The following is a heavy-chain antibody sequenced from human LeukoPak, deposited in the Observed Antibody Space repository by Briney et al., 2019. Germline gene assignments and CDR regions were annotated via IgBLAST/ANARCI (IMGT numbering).Heavy chain of an antibody. V-gene: IGHV1-2*02. CDR3: ARVPRYCSSTSCHFDY. CDR1: GYTFTGYY. CDR2: INPNSGGT. Sequence: ASVKVSCKASGYTFTGYYMHWVRQAPGQGLEWMGWINPNSGGTNYAQKFQGRVTMTRDTSISTAYMELSRLRSDDTAVYYCARVPRYCSSTSCHFDYWGQGTPVTVSS. D-gene: IGHD2-2*01. J-gene: IGHJ4*02.